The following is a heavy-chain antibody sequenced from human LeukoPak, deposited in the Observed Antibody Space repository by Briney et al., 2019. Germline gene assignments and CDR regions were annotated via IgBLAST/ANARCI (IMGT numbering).Heavy chain of an antibody. CDR1: GFTFSSYG. CDR3: ARGPHYYDSSGYSYYFDY. Sequence: PGRSLRLPCAASGFTFSSYGMHWVRQAPGKGLEWVAVIWYDGSNKYYADSVKGRFTISRDNSKNTLYLQMNSLRAEDTAVCYCARGPHYYDSSGYSYYFDYWGQGTLVTVSS. CDR2: IWYDGSNK. V-gene: IGHV3-33*01. J-gene: IGHJ4*02. D-gene: IGHD3-22*01.